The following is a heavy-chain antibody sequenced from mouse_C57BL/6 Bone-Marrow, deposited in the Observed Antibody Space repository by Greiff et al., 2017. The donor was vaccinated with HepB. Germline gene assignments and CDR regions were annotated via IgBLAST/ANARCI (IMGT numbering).Heavy chain of an antibody. Sequence: EVKLMESAGGLVQPGSSMKLSCTASGFTFSDYYMAWVRQVPEKGLEWVANINYDGSSTYYLDSLKSRFIISRDNAKNILYLQMSSLKSEDTATYYCARDRGLRAMDYWGQGTSVTVSS. V-gene: IGHV5-16*01. CDR3: ARDRGLRAMDY. CDR2: INYDGSST. J-gene: IGHJ4*01. CDR1: GFTFSDYY. D-gene: IGHD2-2*01.